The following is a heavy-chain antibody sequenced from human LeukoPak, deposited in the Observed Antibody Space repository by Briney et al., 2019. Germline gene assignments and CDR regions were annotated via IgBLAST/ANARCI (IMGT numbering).Heavy chain of an antibody. Sequence: ASVKVSCKVSGYTLTELSMHWVRQAPGKGLEWVGGFDPEDGETIYAQKFQGRVTMTEDTSTDTAYMELSSLRSEDTAVYYCATAPPYYYGSGSYSPWGQGTLVTVSS. J-gene: IGHJ5*02. CDR1: GYTLTELS. V-gene: IGHV1-24*01. CDR2: FDPEDGET. D-gene: IGHD3-10*01. CDR3: ATAPPYYYGSGSYSP.